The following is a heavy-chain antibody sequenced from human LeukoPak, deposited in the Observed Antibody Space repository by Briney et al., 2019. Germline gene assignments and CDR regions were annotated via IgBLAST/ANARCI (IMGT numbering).Heavy chain of an antibody. V-gene: IGHV4-30-4*08. CDR3: ARRTPSWASDI. J-gene: IGHJ3*02. Sequence: SRTLSLTCTVSGGSISSGDYYWSWIRQPPGKGLEWIGYIYYSGSTYYNPSLKSRVTISVDTSKNQFSLKLSSVTAADTAVYYCARRTPSWASDIWGQGTMVTVSS. CDR1: GGSISSGDYY. CDR2: IYYSGST.